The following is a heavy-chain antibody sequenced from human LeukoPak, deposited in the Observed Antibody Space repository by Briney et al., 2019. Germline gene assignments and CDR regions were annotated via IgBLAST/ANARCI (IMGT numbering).Heavy chain of an antibody. CDR1: GFTFSSYS. CDR2: ISSSSSYI. Sequence: GGSLRLSCAASGFTFSSYSMNWVRQAPGKGLEWVSSISSSSSYIYYADSVKGRFTICRDNAKNSLYLQMNSLRAEDTAIYYCVRDRGTYRPIDYWGQGTLVTVSS. V-gene: IGHV3-21*04. J-gene: IGHJ4*02. CDR3: VRDRGTYRPIDY. D-gene: IGHD1-26*01.